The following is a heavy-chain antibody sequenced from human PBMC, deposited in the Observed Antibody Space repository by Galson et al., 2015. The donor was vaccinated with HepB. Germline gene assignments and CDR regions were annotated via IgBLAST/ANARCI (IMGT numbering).Heavy chain of an antibody. D-gene: IGHD5-24*01. V-gene: IGHV1-18*01. CDR3: ARSMATLTGQNYYFDS. CDR1: GYIFTSYG. J-gene: IGHJ4*02. Sequence: SVKVSCKASGYIFTSYGVSWVRQAPGQGLEWMGWISGYSGDTKYAENVQGRVTMTTDTSTNTAYMELRSLRSDDTAVYYCARSMATLTGQNYYFDSWGQGTLVTVSS. CDR2: ISGYSGDT.